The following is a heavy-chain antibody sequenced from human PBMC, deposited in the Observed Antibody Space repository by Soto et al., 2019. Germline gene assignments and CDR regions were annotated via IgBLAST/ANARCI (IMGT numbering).Heavy chain of an antibody. D-gene: IGHD3-22*01. CDR3: ARKESYYDSSGYSGK. CDR1: GYRFTSYV. V-gene: IGHV5-51*03. J-gene: IGHJ4*02. CDR2: IYPGDSDT. Sequence: PXESLKGSCQGSGYRFTSYVSGLVLQMPGKGLEWMGIIYPGDSDTRYSPSFQGQVTISADKSISTAYLQWSSLKASDTAMYYCARKESYYDSSGYSGKWGQGTLVTVSS.